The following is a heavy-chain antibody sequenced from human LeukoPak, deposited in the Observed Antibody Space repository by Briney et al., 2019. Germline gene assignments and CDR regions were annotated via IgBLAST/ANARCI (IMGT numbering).Heavy chain of an antibody. CDR3: TSDILTGYPYYYYYYMDV. CDR1: GFTFGDYA. Sequence: HAGGSLRLSCTASGFTFGDYAMSWVRQAPGKGLEWVGFIRSKAYGGTTEYAASVKGRFTISRDDSKSIAYLQMNSLKTEDTAVYYCTSDILTGYPYYYYYYMDVWGKGTTVTISS. CDR2: IRSKAYGGTT. V-gene: IGHV3-49*04. J-gene: IGHJ6*03. D-gene: IGHD3-9*01.